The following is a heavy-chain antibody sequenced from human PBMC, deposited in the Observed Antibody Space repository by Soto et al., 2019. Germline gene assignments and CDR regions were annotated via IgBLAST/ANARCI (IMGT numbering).Heavy chain of an antibody. J-gene: IGHJ5*02. CDR3: AGGGYEYRS. V-gene: IGHV3-72*01. Sequence: EVQVVESGGGLVQPGGSLRLSCAASGFTLSDHYMDWVRQAPGKGLEWVGRTKNKGNSYTTEYAASVKGSYTTSRDNAKNSVYLHMTSLKSEDTAVHYWAGGGYEYRSWGRGTLVTVSS. CDR2: TKNKGNSYTT. D-gene: IGHD5-12*01. CDR1: GFTLSDHY.